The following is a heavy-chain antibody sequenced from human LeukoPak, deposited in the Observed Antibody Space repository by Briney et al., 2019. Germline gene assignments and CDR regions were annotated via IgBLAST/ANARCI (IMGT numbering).Heavy chain of an antibody. CDR3: ARGHTFGRVVVPRNMGLDP. CDR2: ISGSGGST. Sequence: GGSLRLSCAASGFTFSSYAMSWVRQAPGKGLEWVSAISGSGGSTYYADSVKGRFTISRDNSKNTLYLQMNSLRAEDTAVYYCARGHTFGRVVVPRNMGLDPWGQRTLVTVSS. D-gene: IGHD2-2*01. V-gene: IGHV3-23*01. CDR1: GFTFSSYA. J-gene: IGHJ5*02.